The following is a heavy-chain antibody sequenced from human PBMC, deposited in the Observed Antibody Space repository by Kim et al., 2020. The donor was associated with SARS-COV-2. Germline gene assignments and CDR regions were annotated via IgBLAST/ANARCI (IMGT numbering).Heavy chain of an antibody. Sequence: SETLSLTCTVSGGSISSSSYYWGWIRQPPGKGLEWIGSIYYSGSTYYNPSLKSRVTISVDTSKNQFSLKLSSVTAADTAVYYCARPSGGAFGVTDDYWGQGTLVTVSS. CDR1: GGSISSSSYY. J-gene: IGHJ4*02. V-gene: IGHV4-39*01. D-gene: IGHD2-8*01. CDR3: ARPSGGAFGVTDDY. CDR2: IYYSGST.